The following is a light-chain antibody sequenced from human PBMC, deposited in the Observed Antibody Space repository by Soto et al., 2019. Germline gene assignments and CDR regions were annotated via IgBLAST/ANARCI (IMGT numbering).Light chain of an antibody. CDR2: GAY. V-gene: IGKV3-15*01. J-gene: IGKJ1*01. CDR1: QSVSSN. CDR3: QQYNQWPRT. Sequence: EMVMTQSPDTLSVSPGERATVSCRASQSVSSNLAWYQQKPGQALRLLIYGAYNRATGIPARFSGSGSGTEFTLTISSLQSEDFAVYYCQQYNQWPRTFGQGTKVEIK.